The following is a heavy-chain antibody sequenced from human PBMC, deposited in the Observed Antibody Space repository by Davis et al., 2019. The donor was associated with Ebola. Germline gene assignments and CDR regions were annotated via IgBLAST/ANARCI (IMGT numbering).Heavy chain of an antibody. V-gene: IGHV3-30*18. CDR2: ISYDGINK. D-gene: IGHD3-22*01. CDR1: GFIFSSYG. CDR3: AKEPNDSSATDY. J-gene: IGHJ4*02. Sequence: GGSLRLSCAASGFIFSSYGMHWVRQAPGKGLEWVAIISYDGINKYYADSVKGRFTISRDNSKNTLYLQMNSLRAEDTAVYYCAKEPNDSSATDYWGQGTLVTVSS.